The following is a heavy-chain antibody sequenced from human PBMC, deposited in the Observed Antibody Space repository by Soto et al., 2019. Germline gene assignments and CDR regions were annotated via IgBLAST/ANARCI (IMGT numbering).Heavy chain of an antibody. J-gene: IGHJ4*02. D-gene: IGHD1-26*01. CDR1: GYSISSGYH. CDR2: IYHSVVT. Sequence: SETLSLTCAVYGYSISSGYHWGWIRQPPGKGLEWIGSIYHSVVTYYNPSLKSRATISIDTSKNQFSLKLTSVTAADTAVYYCARDGGRYSGNDYWGQGTLVTVSS. CDR3: ARDGGRYSGNDY. V-gene: IGHV4-38-2*02.